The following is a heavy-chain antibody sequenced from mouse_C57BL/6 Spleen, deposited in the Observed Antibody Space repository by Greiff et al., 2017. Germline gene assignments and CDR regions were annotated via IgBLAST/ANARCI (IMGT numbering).Heavy chain of an antibody. J-gene: IGHJ4*01. D-gene: IGHD1-1*01. CDR2: FHPYNDDT. V-gene: IGHV1-47*01. Sequence: QVQLKQSGAELVKPGASVKMSCKASGYTFTTYPIEWMKQNHGKSLEWIGNFHPYNDDTKYNEKFKGKATLTVDKSSITVYLELSRLTSDAASVYYCARGLYGSSSYAMDYWGQGTSVTVSS. CDR3: ARGLYGSSSYAMDY. CDR1: GYTFTTYP.